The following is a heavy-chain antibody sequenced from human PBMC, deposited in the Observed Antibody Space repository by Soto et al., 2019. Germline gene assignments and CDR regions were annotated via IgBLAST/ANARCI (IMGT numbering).Heavy chain of an antibody. CDR3: LQYSSGWYSTDYFDY. Sequence: GGSLRLSCAASGFTFSSYAMSWVRQAPGKGLEWVSAISGSGGSTYYADSVKGRFTISRDNSKSTLYLQMNSLRAEDTAVYYCLQYSSGWYSTDYFDYWGQGTLVTVSS. CDR2: ISGSGGST. D-gene: IGHD6-19*01. V-gene: IGHV3-23*01. CDR1: GFTFSSYA. J-gene: IGHJ4*02.